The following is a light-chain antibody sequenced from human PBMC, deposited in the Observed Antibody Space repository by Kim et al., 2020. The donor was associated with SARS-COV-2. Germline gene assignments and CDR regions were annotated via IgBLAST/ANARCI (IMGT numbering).Light chain of an antibody. CDR2: RNN. CDR3: AAWDDSLSGLV. CDR1: SSNIGSNY. V-gene: IGLV1-47*01. J-gene: IGLJ3*02. Sequence: ELTQPPSASGTPGQRVTISCSGSSSNIGSNYVYWYQQLPGTAAKLLIYRNNQRPSGVPDRFSGSKSGTSASLAISGLRSEDEADYYCAAWDDSLSGLVFGGGTQLTVL.